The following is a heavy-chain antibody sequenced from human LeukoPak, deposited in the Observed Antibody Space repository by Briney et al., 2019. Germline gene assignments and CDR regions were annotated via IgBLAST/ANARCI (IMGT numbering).Heavy chain of an antibody. CDR1: GFSLSNYG. CDR3: ARSKRIGVLTFDY. Sequence: GGSLRLSCVVSGFSLSNYGIHWVRQAPGKGLEWVTFMQFDGSVEFHADSVKGRFTMSRDNSKNTAFLQMSGLRTEDTTVYFCARSKRIGVLTFDYWGQGTLVTVSS. CDR2: MQFDGSVE. V-gene: IGHV3-30*02. D-gene: IGHD2-8*01. J-gene: IGHJ4*02.